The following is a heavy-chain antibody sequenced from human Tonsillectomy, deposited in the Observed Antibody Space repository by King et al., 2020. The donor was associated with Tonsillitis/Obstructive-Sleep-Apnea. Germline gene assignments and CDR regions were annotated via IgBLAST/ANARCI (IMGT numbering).Heavy chain of an antibody. CDR2: ISAYNGNT. J-gene: IGHJ4*02. V-gene: IGHV1-18*01. CDR3: VRVPVIVVVPAAMTRFDS. Sequence: QLVQSGAEVKKPGASVKVSCKTSGYIFISNGLSWVRQAPGQGLEWMGYISAYNGNTNYAQKFQGRVTLTTDTSTSTAYMELRSLRSDDTAVYYCVRVPVIVVVPAAMTRFDSWGQGTLVTVSS. CDR1: GYIFISNG. D-gene: IGHD2-2*01.